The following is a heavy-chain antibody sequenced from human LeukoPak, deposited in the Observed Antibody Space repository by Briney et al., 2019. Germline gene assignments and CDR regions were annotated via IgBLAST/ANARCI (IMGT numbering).Heavy chain of an antibody. Sequence: SETLSLTCAVSGGSISSGGYSWSWIRQPPGKGLEWIGYIYHSGSTYYNPSLKSRVTISVDTSKNQFSLKLSSVTAADTAVYYCARRSPWGGDYYFDYWGQGTLVTVSS. CDR2: IYHSGST. CDR1: GGSISSGGYS. V-gene: IGHV4-30-2*01. J-gene: IGHJ4*02. CDR3: ARRSPWGGDYYFDY. D-gene: IGHD2-21*01.